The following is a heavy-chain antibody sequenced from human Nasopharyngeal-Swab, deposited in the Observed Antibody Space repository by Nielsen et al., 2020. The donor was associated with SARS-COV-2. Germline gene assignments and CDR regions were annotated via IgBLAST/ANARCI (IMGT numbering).Heavy chain of an antibody. D-gene: IGHD3-22*01. Sequence: ESLKISCAASGFTFSSYSMNWVRQAPGKGLEWVSSINSSSSYIYYADSVKGRFTFSRDNAKNSLYLQMNSLRAEDTAVYYCARDRYYYDSSGWAFDIWGQGTMVTVSS. CDR3: ARDRYYYDSSGWAFDI. J-gene: IGHJ3*02. V-gene: IGHV3-21*01. CDR2: INSSSSYI. CDR1: GFTFSSYS.